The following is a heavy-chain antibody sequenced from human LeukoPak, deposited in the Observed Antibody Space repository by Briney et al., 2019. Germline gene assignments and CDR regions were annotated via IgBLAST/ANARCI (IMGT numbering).Heavy chain of an antibody. Sequence: EASVKVSCKASGYTFTGYYMHWVRQAPGQGLEWMGWINPNSGGTNYAQKFQGRVTMTRDTSISTAYMELSRLRSDDTAVYYCARGGFLEWLLFDYWGQGTLVTVSS. J-gene: IGHJ4*02. D-gene: IGHD3-3*01. CDR2: INPNSGGT. CDR1: GYTFTGYY. CDR3: ARGGFLEWLLFDY. V-gene: IGHV1-2*02.